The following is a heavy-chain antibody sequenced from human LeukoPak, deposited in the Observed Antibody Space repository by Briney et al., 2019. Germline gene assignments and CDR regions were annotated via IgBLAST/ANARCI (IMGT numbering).Heavy chain of an antibody. D-gene: IGHD2-21*02. J-gene: IGHJ4*02. V-gene: IGHV3-21*04. CDR2: ISTSGAYI. CDR3: ANGSDSHFDY. Sequence: PGGSLRLSCAASGFTFSSYSMNWVRQAPGKGLEWVASISTSGAYIFYADSVKGRLTIARHTSKNTLYLQMNRLRADGPAVYYCANGSDSHFDYWGQGTLVTVSS. CDR1: GFTFSSYS.